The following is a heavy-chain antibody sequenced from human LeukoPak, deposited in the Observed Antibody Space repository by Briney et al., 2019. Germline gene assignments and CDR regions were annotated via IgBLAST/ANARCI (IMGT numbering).Heavy chain of an antibody. V-gene: IGHV3-7*01. D-gene: IGHD1-26*01. CDR2: IKQDGREK. CDR1: GFTFSSYW. CDR3: ALLWELLKGQGAFDI. J-gene: IGHJ3*02. Sequence: GGSLRLSCAASGFTFSSYWMSWVRQAPGKGLEWVSNIKQDGREKYYVDSVKGRFTISRDNAKNSLYLQMNSLRAEDTAVYYCALLWELLKGQGAFDIWGQGTMVTVSS.